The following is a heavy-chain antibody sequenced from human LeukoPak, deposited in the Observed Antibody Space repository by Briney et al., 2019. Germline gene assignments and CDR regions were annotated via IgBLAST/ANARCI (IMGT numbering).Heavy chain of an antibody. CDR2: IYYSGST. V-gene: IGHV4-39*01. J-gene: IGHJ4*02. D-gene: IGHD2-15*01. CDR1: GGSISSSSYY. Sequence: SETLSLTCTVSGGSISSSSYYWGWIRQPPGKGLEWIGSIYYSGSTYYNPSLKSRVTISVDTSKNQFSLKLSSVTAADTAVYYCVSAYCSGGSCYFPSDYWGQGTLVTVSS. CDR3: VSAYCSGGSCYFPSDY.